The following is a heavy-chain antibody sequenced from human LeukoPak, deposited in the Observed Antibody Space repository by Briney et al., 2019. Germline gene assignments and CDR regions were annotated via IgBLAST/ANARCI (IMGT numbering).Heavy chain of an antibody. D-gene: IGHD1-1*01. V-gene: IGHV4-39*07. CDR3: ASAPRPELERQNNYYYYGMDV. J-gene: IGHJ6*02. CDR1: GGSISGSSYY. Sequence: PSETLSLTCTVSGGSISGSSYYWGWIRQPPGKGLEWIGEINHSGSTNYNPSLKSRVTISVDTSKNQFSLKLSSVTAADTAVYYCASAPRPELERQNNYYYYGMDVWGQGTTVTVSS. CDR2: INHSGST.